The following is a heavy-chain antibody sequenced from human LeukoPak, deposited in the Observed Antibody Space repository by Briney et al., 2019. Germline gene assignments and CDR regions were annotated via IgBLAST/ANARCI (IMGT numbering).Heavy chain of an antibody. V-gene: IGHV3-23*01. CDR1: GLTFNTYG. D-gene: IGHD3-22*01. CDR2: TCGSGAAT. CDR3: ARDLRICPRKYDSSSHPFDY. Sequence: GASLRLSCAASGLTFNTYGMNWVRQAPGKGREWVSGTCGSGAATYYADSVKGRFTISRDNSKNILYLQMNSLRAEDTAIYYCARDLRICPRKYDSSSHPFDYWGQGTLVTVSS. J-gene: IGHJ4*02.